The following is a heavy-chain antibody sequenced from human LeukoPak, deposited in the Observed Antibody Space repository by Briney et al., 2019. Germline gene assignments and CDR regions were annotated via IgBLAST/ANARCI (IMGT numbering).Heavy chain of an antibody. CDR2: ISFSSRHI. V-gene: IGHV3-21*01. D-gene: IGHD1-26*01. CDR3: ARDNTGDFDF. Sequence: GGSLRLSCAASGFTFSSYSMNWVRQAPGKGLEWVSSISFSSRHIYYADSVEGRFTISRDNAKNSLYLQMNSLRAEDTAVYYCARDNTGDFDFWGQGTLVTVAS. CDR1: GFTFSSYS. J-gene: IGHJ4*02.